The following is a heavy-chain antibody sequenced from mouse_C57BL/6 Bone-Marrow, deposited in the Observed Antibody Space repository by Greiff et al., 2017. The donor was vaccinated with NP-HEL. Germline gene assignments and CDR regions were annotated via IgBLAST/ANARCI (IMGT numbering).Heavy chain of an antibody. CDR3: ARWRSTMVTTRIAY. Sequence: ESGAELVRPGTSVKVSCKASGYAFTNYLIEWVKQRPGQGLEWIGVINPGSGGTNYNEKFKGKATLTADKSSSPAYMQLSSLTSEDSAVYFCARWRSTMVTTRIAYWGQGTLVTVSA. CDR1: GYAFTNYL. V-gene: IGHV1-54*01. J-gene: IGHJ3*01. CDR2: INPGSGGT. D-gene: IGHD2-2*01.